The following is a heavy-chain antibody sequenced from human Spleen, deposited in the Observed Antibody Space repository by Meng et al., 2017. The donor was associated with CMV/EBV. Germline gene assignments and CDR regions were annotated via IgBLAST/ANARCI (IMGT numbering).Heavy chain of an antibody. Sequence: SETLSLTCTVSGGSISNYYWSWIRQPPGKGLEWIGYINYSGTTNYNPSLKSRVTISVDTSKNQFSLRLSSVTAADTAVYYCARVWTAASHYFDYWGQGTLVTVSS. V-gene: IGHV4-59*01. CDR2: INYSGTT. D-gene: IGHD1-1*01. CDR3: ARVWTAASHYFDY. J-gene: IGHJ4*02. CDR1: GGSISNYY.